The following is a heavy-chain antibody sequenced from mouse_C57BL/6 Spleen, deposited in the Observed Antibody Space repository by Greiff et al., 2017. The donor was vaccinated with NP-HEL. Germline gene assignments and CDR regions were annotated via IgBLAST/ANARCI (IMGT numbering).Heavy chain of an antibody. Sequence: QVQLQQPGAELVRPGSSVKLSCKASGYTFTSYWMDWVKQRPGQGLEWIGNIYPSDSETHYNQKFKDKATLTVDKSSSTAYMQLSSLTSEDSAVYYCARSDVLLGYFDVWGTGTTVTVSS. D-gene: IGHD2-1*01. CDR1: GYTFTSYW. CDR3: ARSDVLLGYFDV. CDR2: IYPSDSET. V-gene: IGHV1-61*01. J-gene: IGHJ1*03.